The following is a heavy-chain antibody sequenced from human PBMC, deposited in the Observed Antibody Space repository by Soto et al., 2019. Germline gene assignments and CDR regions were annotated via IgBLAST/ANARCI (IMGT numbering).Heavy chain of an antibody. CDR3: ARLEGLATISYYFDF. D-gene: IGHD3-9*01. CDR1: DDSINSDKYY. V-gene: IGHV4-39*01. J-gene: IGHJ4*02. Sequence: QLQLQESGPGLVKPSETLSLTCSVSDDSINSDKYYWGWIRQPPGKGLEWIGSIYYRGNSYYNPSLQTRVTISLDKSTRQFSLKLNSVTAADSAVYFCARLEGLATISYYFDFWGPGALVTVSS. CDR2: IYYRGNS.